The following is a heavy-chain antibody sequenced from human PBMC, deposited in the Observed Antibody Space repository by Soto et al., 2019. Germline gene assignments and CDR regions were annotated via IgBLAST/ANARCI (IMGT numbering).Heavy chain of an antibody. CDR3: AKGDGYTKADGLFGY. CDR1: GFTFDDYT. V-gene: IGHV3-43*01. J-gene: IGHJ4*02. Sequence: GGSLRLSCAASGFTFDDYTMHWVRQAPGKGLEWVSLISWDGGSTYYADSVKGRFTISRDNSKNSLYLQMNSLRTEDTALYYCAKGDGYTKADGLFGYWGQGTLVTVSS. CDR2: ISWDGGST. D-gene: IGHD2-21*01.